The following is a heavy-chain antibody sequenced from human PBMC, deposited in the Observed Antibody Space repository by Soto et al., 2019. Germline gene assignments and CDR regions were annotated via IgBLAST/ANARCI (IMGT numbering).Heavy chain of an antibody. V-gene: IGHV3-23*01. D-gene: IGHD1-7*01. CDR3: TTEGWNYSDAFDY. CDR2: VSGSGGST. J-gene: IGHJ4*02. Sequence: EVQLLESGGGLVQPGASLRLSCAASGFTFSSYAMSWVRQAPGKGLEWVSGVSGSGGSTYYADSVKGRFTISRDNSKNTLYLQMSSPKTEDTAVYYCTTEGWNYSDAFDYWGQGTLVTVSS. CDR1: GFTFSSYA.